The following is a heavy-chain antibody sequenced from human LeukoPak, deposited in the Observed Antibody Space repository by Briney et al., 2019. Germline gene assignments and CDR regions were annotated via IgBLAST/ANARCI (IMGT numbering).Heavy chain of an antibody. Sequence: PGGSLRLSCAASGFTFSSYAMSWVRQAPGKGLEWVSAISGSGGSTYYADSVKGRFIISRDNSKNTLYLQMNSLRAEDTAVYYCATSLAVVAATSYFDYWGQGTLVTVSS. CDR1: GFTFSSYA. CDR2: ISGSGGST. CDR3: ATSLAVVAATSYFDY. V-gene: IGHV3-23*01. D-gene: IGHD2-15*01. J-gene: IGHJ4*02.